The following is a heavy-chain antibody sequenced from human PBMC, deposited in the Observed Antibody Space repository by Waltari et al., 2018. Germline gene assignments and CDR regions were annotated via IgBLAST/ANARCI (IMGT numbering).Heavy chain of an antibody. CDR1: GGSFSGYY. Sequence: QVQLQQWGAGLLKPSETLSLTCAVYGGSFSGYYWSWIRQPPGKGLEWIGEINHSGSTNYNPSLKGRVTISVDTSKNQFSRKLSSVTAADTAVYYCASRSRIQRGYSYGSWGQGTLVTVSS. V-gene: IGHV4-34*01. CDR2: INHSGST. J-gene: IGHJ5*02. D-gene: IGHD5-18*01. CDR3: ASRSRIQRGYSYGS.